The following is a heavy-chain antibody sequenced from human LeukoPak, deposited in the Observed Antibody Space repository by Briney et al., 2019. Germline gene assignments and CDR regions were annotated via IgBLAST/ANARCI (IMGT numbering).Heavy chain of an antibody. CDR3: ATGPYYYYMDV. Sequence: SETLSLTCTVSGGSISSYYWSWIRQPPGKGLEWIGYIYYSGSTNYNPSLKSRVTISVDTSKNQFSLKLSSVTAADTAVYYCATGPYYYYMDVWGKGTTVTVSS. CDR2: IYYSGST. CDR1: GGSISSYY. J-gene: IGHJ6*03. V-gene: IGHV4-59*01.